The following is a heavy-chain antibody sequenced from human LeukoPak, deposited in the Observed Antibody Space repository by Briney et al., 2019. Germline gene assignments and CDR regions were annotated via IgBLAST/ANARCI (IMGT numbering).Heavy chain of an antibody. D-gene: IGHD3-16*02. CDR2: INHSGST. CDR3: ARGGASYDYVWGSYRPNNNWFDP. J-gene: IGHJ5*02. V-gene: IGHV4-34*01. CDR1: GGSISSYY. Sequence: SETLSLTCTVSGGSISSYYWSWIREPPGKGLEWIGEINHSGSTNYNPSLKSRVTISVDTSKNQFSLKLSSVTAADTAVYYCARGGASYDYVWGSYRPNNNWFDPWGPGTLVTVSS.